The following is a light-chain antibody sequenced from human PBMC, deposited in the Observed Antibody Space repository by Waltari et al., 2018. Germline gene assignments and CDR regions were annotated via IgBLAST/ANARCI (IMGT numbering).Light chain of an antibody. CDR1: SSDVGGYNH. Sequence: QSALTQPPSASGSPGQSVTVSCSGTSSDVGGYNHFSWYQQHPGKAPKLMIYEVTERPSGVPDRFSGSKSGNTASLTVSGLQAEDEAIYYCSSYAGHNDFVVFGGGTKLTVL. J-gene: IGLJ3*02. CDR3: SSYAGHNDFVV. V-gene: IGLV2-8*01. CDR2: EVT.